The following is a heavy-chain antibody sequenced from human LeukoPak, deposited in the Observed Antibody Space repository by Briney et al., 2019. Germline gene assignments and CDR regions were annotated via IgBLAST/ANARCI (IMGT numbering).Heavy chain of an antibody. D-gene: IGHD2-2*01. V-gene: IGHV1-2*02. CDR2: INRNSGDT. CDR3: ARDMGTRRAFDI. CDR1: GYSFTNYY. Sequence: ASVRLSCTASGYSFTNYYMHWVRQAPGKGLEWMAWINRNSGDTNYAQNFQGRVTMNRDTSINTAYLELSRLKSDDTAVYYCARDMGTRRAFDIWGQGTKVTVSS. J-gene: IGHJ3*02.